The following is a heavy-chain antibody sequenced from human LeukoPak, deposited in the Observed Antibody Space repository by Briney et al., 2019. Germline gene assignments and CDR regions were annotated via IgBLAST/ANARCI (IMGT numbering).Heavy chain of an antibody. D-gene: IGHD6-13*01. CDR1: GDSVSSNSAA. CDR3: AREGGSRTVGIAADGFDP. Sequence: SQTLSLTCAISGDSVSSNSAAWNWIRQSPSRGLEWLGRTYYRSKWYNDCAVSVKSRISINPDTSKNQFSLQLNSVTPEDTAVYYCAREGGSRTVGIAADGFDPWGQGTLVTVSS. J-gene: IGHJ5*02. CDR2: TYYRSKWYN. V-gene: IGHV6-1*01.